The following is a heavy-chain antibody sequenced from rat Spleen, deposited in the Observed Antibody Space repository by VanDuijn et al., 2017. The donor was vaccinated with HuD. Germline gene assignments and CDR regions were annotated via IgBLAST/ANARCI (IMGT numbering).Heavy chain of an antibody. V-gene: IGHV5-25*01. CDR3: ARQYAGYNSYYFDY. CDR1: GFIFRNYD. CDR2: ISYDDSST. J-gene: IGHJ2*01. D-gene: IGHD1-9*01. Sequence: EVQLVESGGGLVQPGRSMRLSCAASGFIFRNYDMAWVRQAPTKGLEWVTSISYDDSSTYYRDSVKGRFTISRDNAKSTLYLQMDSLRSEDTATYYCARQYAGYNSYYFDYWGQGVMVTVSS.